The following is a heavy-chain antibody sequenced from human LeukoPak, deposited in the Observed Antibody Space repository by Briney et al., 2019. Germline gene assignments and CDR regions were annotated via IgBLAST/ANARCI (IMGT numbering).Heavy chain of an antibody. V-gene: IGHV3-30*02. CDR2: IRSDGSNK. Sequence: GGSLRLSCAASGFTFSSYGMHWVRQAPGKGLEWVAFIRSDGSNKYYADSVKGRFTISRDNSKLYLQMNSLRPEDAALYHCAKEVDCPSDCLFFHSWGQGTLVTVSS. D-gene: IGHD2-21*02. J-gene: IGHJ4*02. CDR1: GFTFSSYG. CDR3: AKEVDCPSDCLFFHS.